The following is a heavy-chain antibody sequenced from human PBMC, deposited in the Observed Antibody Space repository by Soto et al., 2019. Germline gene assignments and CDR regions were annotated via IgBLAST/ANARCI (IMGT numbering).Heavy chain of an antibody. D-gene: IGHD6-19*01. V-gene: IGHV2-5*02. J-gene: IGHJ4*02. CDR3: AYRPIVLGSCWNFGF. CDR2: IHWDDEK. CDR1: GFSLNTRGVG. Sequence: QITLKESGPTLVIPTQTLTLTCTFSGFSLNTRGVGVGWIRQLPGKALEWVALIHWDDEKRYSPSMRNTLTTTQDTYKNQVVLIMTNMDPVDTATYNCAYRPIVLGSCWNFGFWGQGIRATVSS.